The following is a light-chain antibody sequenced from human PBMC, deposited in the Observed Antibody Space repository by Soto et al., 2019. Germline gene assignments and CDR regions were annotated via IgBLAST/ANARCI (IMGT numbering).Light chain of an antibody. J-gene: IGKJ1*01. CDR3: QLYGSSPKT. Sequence: EVVLTQSPGTLSLSPGERATLSCRASQSVGSSYLAWYQQKPGQAPRVLIYGASSRATGIPDRFSGSGSGTDFTLTISRLEPEDFAVYYCQLYGSSPKTFGQGTKVDIK. CDR1: QSVGSSY. V-gene: IGKV3-20*01. CDR2: GAS.